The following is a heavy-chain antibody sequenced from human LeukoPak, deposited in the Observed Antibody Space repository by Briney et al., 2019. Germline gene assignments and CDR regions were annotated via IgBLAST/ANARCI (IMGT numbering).Heavy chain of an antibody. V-gene: IGHV4-59*01. CDR2: IYYSGST. D-gene: IGHD3-10*01. Sequence: SETLSLTCTVSGGSISSYYWNWIRQPPGKGLEWIGYIYYSGSTNYNPSLKSRVTISVDTSKNQFSLKLSSVTAADTAVYYCARDTYYYGSGSYYFYGMDVWGQGTTVTVSS. CDR3: ARDTYYYGSGSYYFYGMDV. CDR1: GGSISSYY. J-gene: IGHJ6*02.